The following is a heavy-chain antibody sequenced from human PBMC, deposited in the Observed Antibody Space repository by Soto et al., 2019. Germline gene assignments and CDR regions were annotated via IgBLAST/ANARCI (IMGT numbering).Heavy chain of an antibody. Sequence: ASVKVSCKASGYTFTSYYMHWVRQAPGQGLEWMGIINPSGGSTSYAQKFQGRVTMTRDTSTSTVYMELSSLRSEDTAVYYCARGAEDCSSTSPCYYYYGMDVSGQGTTGTVSS. J-gene: IGHJ6*02. CDR2: INPSGGST. D-gene: IGHD2-2*01. CDR3: ARGAEDCSSTSPCYYYYGMDV. CDR1: GYTFTSYY. V-gene: IGHV1-46*01.